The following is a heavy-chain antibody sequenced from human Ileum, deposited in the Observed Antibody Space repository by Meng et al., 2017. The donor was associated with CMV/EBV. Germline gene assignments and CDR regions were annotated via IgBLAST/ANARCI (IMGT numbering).Heavy chain of an antibody. D-gene: IGHD3-9*01. CDR1: GYTFTSYG. Sequence: ASVKVSCKASGYTFTSYGISWVRQAPGQGLEWMGWISAYNGNTNYAQKLQDRVTMTTDTSTSTAYMELRSLRSDDTAVYYCARGGLDYDILTGYHPFDYWGQGTLVTVSS. CDR2: ISAYNGNT. CDR3: ARGGLDYDILTGYHPFDY. V-gene: IGHV1-18*01. J-gene: IGHJ4*02.